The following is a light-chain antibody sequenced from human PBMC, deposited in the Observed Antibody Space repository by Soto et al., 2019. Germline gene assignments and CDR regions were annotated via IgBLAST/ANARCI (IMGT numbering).Light chain of an antibody. Sequence: DIKLTQPPSTLSASVGDSVTITCRASQSISSYLNWYQQKPGKAPKLLIYKASTLKSGVPSRFSGSGSGTEFTLTISSLQPDDFATYYCQHYNSYSEAFGQGTKVDIK. J-gene: IGKJ1*01. V-gene: IGKV1-5*03. CDR3: QHYNSYSEA. CDR1: QSISSY. CDR2: KAS.